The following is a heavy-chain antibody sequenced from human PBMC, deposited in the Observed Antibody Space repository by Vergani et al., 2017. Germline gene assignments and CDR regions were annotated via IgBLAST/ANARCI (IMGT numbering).Heavy chain of an antibody. V-gene: IGHV3-64*01. CDR3: ARWSSVFGGEYYYYGMDV. CDR1: GFTFSSYA. CDR2: ISSNGGST. D-gene: IGHD1-14*01. J-gene: IGHJ6*02. Sequence: EVQLVESGGGLVQPGGSLRLSCAASGFTFSSYAMHWVRQAPGKGLEYVSAISSNGGSTYYANSVKGRFTISRDNSKNTRYLQMGSLRAEDMAVYYCARWSSVFGGEYYYYGMDVWGQGTTVTVSS.